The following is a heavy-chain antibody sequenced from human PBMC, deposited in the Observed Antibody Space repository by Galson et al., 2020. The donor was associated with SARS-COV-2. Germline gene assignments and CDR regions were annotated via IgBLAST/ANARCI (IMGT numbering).Heavy chain of an antibody. D-gene: IGHD4-4*01. V-gene: IGHV1-46*01. CDR2: INPSGGGP. CDR1: GYTFTSYY. CDR3: ARDSQGGNDYKYLLF. Sequence: ASVKVSCKASGYTFTSYYIHWVRQATGQGLEWMGIINPSGGGPTYAQKFQGRVTMTRDTSTSTVYMELSSLRSEDTAVYYCARDSQGGNDYKYLLFWGQGTLVTVSS. J-gene: IGHJ4*02.